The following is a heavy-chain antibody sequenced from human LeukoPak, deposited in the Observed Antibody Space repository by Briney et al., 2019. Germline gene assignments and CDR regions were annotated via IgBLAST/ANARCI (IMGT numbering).Heavy chain of an antibody. V-gene: IGHV4-38-2*02. CDR3: ARAEVGDFDS. J-gene: IGHJ4*02. Sequence: SETLSLTCTVSGCSISRGYYWGWIRQPPGKGLEWIGSISHSGSAHYNPSLKSRVNISLDTSKNQFSLRLSSVTAADTAVYYCARAEVGDFDSWGQGTLVTVSS. CDR2: ISHSGSA. D-gene: IGHD1-26*01. CDR1: GCSISRGYY.